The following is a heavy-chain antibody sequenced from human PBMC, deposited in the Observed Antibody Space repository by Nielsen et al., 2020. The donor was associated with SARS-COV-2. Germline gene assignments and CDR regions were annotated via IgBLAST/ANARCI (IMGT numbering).Heavy chain of an antibody. CDR1: GFTFCSYA. V-gene: IGHV3-30-3*01. D-gene: IGHD3-22*01. J-gene: IGHJ4*02. Sequence: GESLKISCAASGFTFCSYAMHWVRQAPGKGLEWVAVISYDGSNKYYADSVKGRFTISRDNSKNTLYLQTNSLRAEDTAVYYCASGGYYDSSGYSDYWGQGTLVTVSS. CDR2: ISYDGSNK. CDR3: ASGGYYDSSGYSDY.